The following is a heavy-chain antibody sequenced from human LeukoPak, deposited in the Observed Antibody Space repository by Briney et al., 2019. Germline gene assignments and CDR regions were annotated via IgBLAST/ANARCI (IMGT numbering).Heavy chain of an antibody. D-gene: IGHD6-13*01. CDR2: ISYDGSNK. V-gene: IGHV3-30*18. Sequence: QPGRSLRLSCAASGFTFSSYGMHWVRQAPGKGLEWVAVISYDGSNKYYADSVKGRFTISRDNSKNTLYLQMNSLRAEDTAVYYCAKDNYSFGQAAAGADYWGQGTLVTVSS. CDR3: AKDNYSFGQAAAGADY. CDR1: GFTFSSYG. J-gene: IGHJ4*02.